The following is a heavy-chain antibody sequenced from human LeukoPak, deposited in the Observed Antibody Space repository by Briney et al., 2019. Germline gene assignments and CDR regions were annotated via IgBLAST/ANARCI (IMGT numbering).Heavy chain of an antibody. V-gene: IGHV3-23*01. J-gene: IGHJ4*02. Sequence: LPGGSLRLSCAASGFTFSSYAMSWVRQAPGKGLEWVSAISGSGGSTYYADSVKGRFTISRDNSKNTLYLQMNSLRAEDTAVYYCAKNGVASCYSSNDNWGQGTLVTVSS. D-gene: IGHD2-15*01. CDR1: GFTFSSYA. CDR3: AKNGVASCYSSNDN. CDR2: ISGSGGST.